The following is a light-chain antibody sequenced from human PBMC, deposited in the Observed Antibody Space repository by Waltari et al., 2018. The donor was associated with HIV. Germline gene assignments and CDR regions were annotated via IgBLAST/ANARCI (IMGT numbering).Light chain of an antibody. CDR3: QQYNNWPYT. J-gene: IGKJ2*01. CDR2: GAS. CDR1: QSVSSN. Sequence: EIVMTQSPATLSVSPGERATLSCRASQSVSSNLAWYQQKPGQAPRFLIYGASTRATGIPAKFSGSGSGTVFTLTISSLQSEDFAVYYCQQYNNWPYTFGQGTKLEIK. V-gene: IGKV3-15*01.